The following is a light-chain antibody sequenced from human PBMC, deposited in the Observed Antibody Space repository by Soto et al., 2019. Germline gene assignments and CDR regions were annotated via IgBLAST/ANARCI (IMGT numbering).Light chain of an antibody. CDR2: KVS. V-gene: IGKV2-30*02. CDR3: MQGTHWPPT. J-gene: IGKJ1*01. Sequence: DVVMTQSPLSLPVTLGQPASISCRSSQSLIHSDGIAYLSWFHQRPGQSPRRLIYKVSKRDSGVPDRFSGSGSGTDFTLKINGVEAEDVGIYFCMQGTHWPPTFGRGTKVDFK. CDR1: QSLIHSDGIAY.